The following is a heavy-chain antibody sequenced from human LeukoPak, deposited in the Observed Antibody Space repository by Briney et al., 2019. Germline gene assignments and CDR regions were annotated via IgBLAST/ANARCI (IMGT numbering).Heavy chain of an antibody. Sequence: GGSLRLSCAASGFTFSHYWMTWVRQAPGKGLEWVANIKQDGSEKYYVDSVKGRFTISRDNAKNSLYLQMNSLRAEDTAAYYCASLRGYTLNTPLDYWGQGTLVTVSS. V-gene: IGHV3-7*01. J-gene: IGHJ4*02. CDR2: IKQDGSEK. CDR1: GFTFSHYW. CDR3: ASLRGYTLNTPLDY. D-gene: IGHD5-18*01.